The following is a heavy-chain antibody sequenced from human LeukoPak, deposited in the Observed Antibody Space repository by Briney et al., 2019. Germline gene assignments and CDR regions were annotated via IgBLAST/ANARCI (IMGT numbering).Heavy chain of an antibody. CDR2: ISWNSGSI. Sequence: PGGSLRLSCAASGFTFDDYAMHWVRQAPGKGLERVSGISWNSGSIGYADSVKGRFTISRDNAKNSLYLQMNSLRAEDTALYYCAKGYCSSTSCLFDYWGQGTLVTVSS. J-gene: IGHJ4*02. V-gene: IGHV3-9*01. D-gene: IGHD2-2*01. CDR3: AKGYCSSTSCLFDY. CDR1: GFTFDDYA.